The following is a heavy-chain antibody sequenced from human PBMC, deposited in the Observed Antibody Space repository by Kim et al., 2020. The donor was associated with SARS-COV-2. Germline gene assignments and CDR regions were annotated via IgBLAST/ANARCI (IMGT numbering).Heavy chain of an antibody. Sequence: IYYADSVEGRFTISKDKAKNSLFLQMSGLRVEDTAIYYCARESSSSSSFDYWGQGTLVTVSS. CDR3: ARESSSSSSFDY. J-gene: IGHJ4*02. CDR2: I. D-gene: IGHD6-6*01. V-gene: IGHV3-11*01.